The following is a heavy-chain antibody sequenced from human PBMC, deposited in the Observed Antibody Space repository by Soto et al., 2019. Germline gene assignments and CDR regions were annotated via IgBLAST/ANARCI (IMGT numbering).Heavy chain of an antibody. J-gene: IGHJ4*02. D-gene: IGHD3-22*01. CDR1: GFTFSSYA. CDR2: ISGSGGST. V-gene: IGHV3-23*01. CDR3: AKDGGMITMIVVSKYYFDY. Sequence: GGSLRLSCAASGFTFSSYAMSWVRQAPGKGLEWVSAISGSGGSTYYADSVKGRFTISRDNSKNTLYLQMNSLRAEDTAVYYCAKDGGMITMIVVSKYYFDYWGQGTLVTLSS.